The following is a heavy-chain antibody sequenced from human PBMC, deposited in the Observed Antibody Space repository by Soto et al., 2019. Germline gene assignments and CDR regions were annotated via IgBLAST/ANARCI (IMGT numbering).Heavy chain of an antibody. Sequence: ASVKVSCKASGYTFSGFYMHWVRQAPGQGLEWMGWINPNSGGTKSAEKFQGRVTVTRDTSISTAYMELSRLTSDDTAVYYCAGAAVTGTAGLDFWGQGTQVTVSS. J-gene: IGHJ4*02. CDR2: INPNSGGT. CDR3: AGAAVTGTAGLDF. D-gene: IGHD6-19*01. CDR1: GYTFSGFY. V-gene: IGHV1-2*02.